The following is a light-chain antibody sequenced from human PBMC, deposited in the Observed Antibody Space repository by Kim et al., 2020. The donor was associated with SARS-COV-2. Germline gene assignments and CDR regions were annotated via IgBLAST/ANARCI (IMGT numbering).Light chain of an antibody. CDR1: SSDVGSYDL. J-gene: IGLJ1*01. Sequence: QSALTQPAYVSGSPGQSITISCTGTSSDVGSYDLVSWYQQHPGKAPKLMIYEATKRPSGISHRFSGSKSDNTASLTISGLQAEDEADYYCCSYAGSAPNYVFGTGTKVTVL. V-gene: IGLV2-23*01. CDR3: CSYAGSAPNYV. CDR2: EAT.